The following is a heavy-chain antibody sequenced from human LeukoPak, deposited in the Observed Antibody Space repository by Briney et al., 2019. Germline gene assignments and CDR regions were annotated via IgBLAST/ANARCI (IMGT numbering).Heavy chain of an antibody. CDR2: IYYSGST. D-gene: IGHD3-3*01. V-gene: IGHV4-39*01. Sequence: SETLSLTCTVSGGPISSSSYYWGWIRQPPGKGLEWIGSIYYSGSTYYNPSLKSRVTISVDTSKNQFSLKLSSVTAADTAVYYCARRITIFGVVINWYFDLWGRGTLVTVSS. CDR1: GGPISSSSYY. J-gene: IGHJ2*01. CDR3: ARRITIFGVVINWYFDL.